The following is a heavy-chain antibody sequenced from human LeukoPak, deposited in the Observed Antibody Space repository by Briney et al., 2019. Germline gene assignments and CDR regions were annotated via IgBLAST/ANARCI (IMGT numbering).Heavy chain of an antibody. CDR1: GYTFTGYY. J-gene: IGHJ4*02. V-gene: IGHV1-2*02. Sequence: ASVKVSCKASGYTFTGYYMHWVRQAPGPGLEWMGWINPNSSGTNYAQKFQGRVTMTRDTSISTAYMELSRLRSDDTAVYYCASEGIAAATAGPFDYWGQGTLVTVSS. CDR3: ASEGIAAATAGPFDY. CDR2: INPNSSGT. D-gene: IGHD6-13*01.